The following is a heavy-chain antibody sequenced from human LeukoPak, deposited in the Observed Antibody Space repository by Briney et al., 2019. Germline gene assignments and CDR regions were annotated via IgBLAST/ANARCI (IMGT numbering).Heavy chain of an antibody. CDR1: GGSISSYY. V-gene: IGHV4-59*01. CDR2: IYYSGST. J-gene: IGHJ5*02. Sequence: SETLSLTCTVSGGSISSYYWSWIRQPPGKGLEWIGYIYYSGSTNYNPSLKSRVTISVDTSKNQFSLKLSSVTAADTAVYYCARAPQGSDDVVVPAAIRGFDPWGQGTLVTVSS. CDR3: ARAPQGSDDVVVPAAIRGFDP. D-gene: IGHD2-2*01.